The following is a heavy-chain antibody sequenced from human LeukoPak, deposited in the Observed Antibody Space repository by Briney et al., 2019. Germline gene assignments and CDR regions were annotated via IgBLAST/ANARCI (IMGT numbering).Heavy chain of an antibody. CDR1: GGSISSYY. CDR2: IYYSGST. D-gene: IGHD6-13*01. V-gene: IGHV4-59*01. J-gene: IGHJ3*02. CDR3: ARDGRIAAAGTVAFDI. Sequence: SETLSLTCTVSGGSISSYYWSWIRQPPGKGLEWIGYIYYSGSTTYNPSLKSRVTISVDTSKNQFSLKLSSVTAADTAVYYCARDGRIAAAGTVAFDIWGQGTMVTVSS.